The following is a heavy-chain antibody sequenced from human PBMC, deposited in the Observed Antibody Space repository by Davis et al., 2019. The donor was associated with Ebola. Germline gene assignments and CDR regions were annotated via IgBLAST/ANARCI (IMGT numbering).Heavy chain of an antibody. V-gene: IGHV1-2*04. Sequence: ASVKVSCKASGGTFSSYAISWVRQAPGQGLEWMGWINPKSGDTSYAQKLQGWVTLSRDTSISTAYMELSRLTFDDAAVYYCARGLFGSSSSPRYYYYGMDVWGQGTTVTVSS. J-gene: IGHJ6*02. CDR1: GGTFSSYA. D-gene: IGHD6-6*01. CDR3: ARGLFGSSSSPRYYYYGMDV. CDR2: INPKSGDT.